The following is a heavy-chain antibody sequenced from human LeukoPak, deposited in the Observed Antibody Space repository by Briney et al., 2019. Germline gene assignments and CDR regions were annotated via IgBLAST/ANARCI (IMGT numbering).Heavy chain of an antibody. CDR3: ARGGTMILNWFDP. V-gene: IGHV4-59*08. J-gene: IGHJ5*02. Sequence: TSETLSLTCTVSGGSISSYYWSWIRQPPVKGLEWIGYIYYSGSTNYNPSLKGRVTISVDTSKNQFSLKLSSVTAADTAVYYCARGGTMILNWFDPWGQGTLVTVSS. D-gene: IGHD3-22*01. CDR1: GGSISSYY. CDR2: IYYSGST.